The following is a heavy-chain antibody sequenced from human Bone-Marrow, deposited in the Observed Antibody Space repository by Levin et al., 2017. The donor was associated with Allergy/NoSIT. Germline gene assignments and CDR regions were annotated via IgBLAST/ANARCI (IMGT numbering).Heavy chain of an antibody. CDR3: VRKSDY. CDR1: GFTFSNSW. V-gene: IGHV3-7*01. CDR2: IKQDGSEK. J-gene: IGHJ4*02. Sequence: PGGSLRLSCAASGFTFSNSWMTWVRQAPGEGLEWVADIKQDGSEKYYVDSVKGRFTISRDNAKNSLYLQMNSLRAEDTALYYCVRKSDYWGQGTLVTVSS.